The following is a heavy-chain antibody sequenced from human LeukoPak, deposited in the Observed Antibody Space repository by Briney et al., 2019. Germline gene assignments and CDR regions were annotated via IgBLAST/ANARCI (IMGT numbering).Heavy chain of an antibody. J-gene: IGHJ4*02. CDR3: ARVYSTNYYGSGDRPFLFDY. V-gene: IGHV1-18*01. D-gene: IGHD3-10*01. CDR1: GYTFTSYG. CDR2: ISTYYGNT. Sequence: ASVKVSCKASGYTFTSYGFIWVRLAPGQGLEWMGWISTYYGNTNYAQKLQDRVTMTTDTSTSTAYMELTSLRSDDTAVYYCARVYSTNYYGSGDRPFLFDYWGQGTVVTVSS.